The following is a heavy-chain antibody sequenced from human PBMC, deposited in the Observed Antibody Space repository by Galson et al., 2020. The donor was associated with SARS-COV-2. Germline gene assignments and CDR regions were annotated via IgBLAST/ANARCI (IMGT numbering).Heavy chain of an antibody. CDR3: AKDRGNDYGDQLDF. D-gene: IGHD4-17*01. Sequence: GGSLRLSCAASGFTFSRYALAWVRQAPGKGLKWVSGISGGGGSTYYVDSVKGRFTISRDTSQNTVHLQMSSLRAEDTAVYYCAKDRGNDYGDQLDFWGQGTLVTVSS. V-gene: IGHV3-23*01. J-gene: IGHJ4*02. CDR2: ISGGGGST. CDR1: GFTFSRYA.